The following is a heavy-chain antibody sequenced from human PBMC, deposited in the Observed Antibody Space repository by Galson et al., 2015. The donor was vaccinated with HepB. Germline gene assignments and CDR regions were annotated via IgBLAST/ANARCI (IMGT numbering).Heavy chain of an antibody. V-gene: IGHV3-74*03. CDR3: ARRGGSTWFPGSGYFDL. CDR1: GFRFGNYW. CDR2: INTYGNDM. J-gene: IGHJ2*01. D-gene: IGHD2-2*01. Sequence: SLRLSCAASGFRFGNYWVHWVRQVPGKGLEWISRINTYGNDMKYADSVRGRFATSRDNAKNIMYLQMYNLGPEDTGLYYCARRGGSTWFPGSGYFDLWGRGSLVTVSS.